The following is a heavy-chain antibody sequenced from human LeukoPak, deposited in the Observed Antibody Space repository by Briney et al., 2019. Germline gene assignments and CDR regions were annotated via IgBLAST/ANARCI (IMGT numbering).Heavy chain of an antibody. V-gene: IGHV3-23*01. J-gene: IGHJ4*02. CDR2: ISGSGGST. D-gene: IGHD3-22*01. Sequence: PGGSLRLSCAASRFIFSSYAMSWVRQAPGKGLEWVSAISGSGGSTYYADSVKGRFTISRDNAKNTLYLQMNGLRVEDTAVYYCVVWGEDRSGHRFDFWGQGTLVTVSS. CDR3: VVWGEDRSGHRFDF. CDR1: RFIFSSYA.